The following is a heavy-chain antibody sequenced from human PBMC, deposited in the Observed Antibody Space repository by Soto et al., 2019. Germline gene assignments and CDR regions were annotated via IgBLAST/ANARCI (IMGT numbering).Heavy chain of an antibody. V-gene: IGHV1-69*13. J-gene: IGHJ4*02. CDR2: IIPIFGTA. CDR3: ARDGNAATAIWVY. CDR1: GGTFSSYA. D-gene: IGHD2-2*02. Sequence: ASVKVSCKASGGTFSSYAISWVRQAPGQGLEWMGGIIPIFGTANYAQKFQGRVTITADESTSTAYMELSSLRSEDTAVYYCARDGNAATAIWVYWGQGTLVTVSS.